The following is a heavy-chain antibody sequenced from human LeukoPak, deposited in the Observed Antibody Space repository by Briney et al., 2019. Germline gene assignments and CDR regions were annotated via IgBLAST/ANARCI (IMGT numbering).Heavy chain of an antibody. D-gene: IGHD1-26*01. CDR2: ISHTGST. J-gene: IGHJ4*02. V-gene: IGHV4-30-2*01. CDR1: DGSISSGAYY. Sequence: SETLSLTCTVSDGSISSGAYYWTWIRQPPGKGLEWIGYISHTGSTYYNPSLKSRVTISVDMSKNQFSLKLSSVTAADTAVYYCARDRGGSYYVYYWGQGTLVTVSS. CDR3: ARDRGGSYYVYY.